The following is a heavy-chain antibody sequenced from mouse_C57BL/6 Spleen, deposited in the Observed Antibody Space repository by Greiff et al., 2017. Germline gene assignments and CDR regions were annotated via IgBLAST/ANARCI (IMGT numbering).Heavy chain of an antibody. D-gene: IGHD3-2*02. CDR3: TLDSSGRFAY. CDR1: GFNIKDDY. V-gene: IGHV14-4*01. CDR2: NGDT. J-gene: IGHJ3*01. Sequence: VQLQQSGAELVRPGASVKLSCTASGFNIKDDYMHWVKQRPENGDTEYASKFQGKATITADTSSNTAYLQLSSLTSEDTAVYYCTLDSSGRFAYWGQWTLVTVSA.